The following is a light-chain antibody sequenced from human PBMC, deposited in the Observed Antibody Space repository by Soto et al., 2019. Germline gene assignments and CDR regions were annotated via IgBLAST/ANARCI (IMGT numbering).Light chain of an antibody. CDR1: QSISKY. V-gene: IGKV1-39*01. J-gene: IGKJ1*01. Sequence: DIQMTQSPSSLSASVGDRVTITCRASQSISKYLSWFQQKPGKAPKLLIYATSSLQSGVPSRFSGSGSGTDFTLTISSLQPEDFATYYGQQSDSTPPWTFVQGTKVEIK. CDR3: QQSDSTPPWT. CDR2: ATS.